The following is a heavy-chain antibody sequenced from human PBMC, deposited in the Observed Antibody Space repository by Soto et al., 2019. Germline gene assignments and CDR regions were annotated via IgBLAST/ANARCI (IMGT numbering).Heavy chain of an antibody. Sequence: ASVKVSCKASGGTFSSYAISWVRQAPGQGLEWMGGIIPIFGTANYAQKFQGRVTITADESTSTAYMELSSLRSEDTAVYYCARDLAKGGGSAGFDYWGQGTLVTVSS. CDR1: GGTFSSYA. J-gene: IGHJ4*02. V-gene: IGHV1-69*13. D-gene: IGHD1-26*01. CDR2: IIPIFGTA. CDR3: ARDLAKGGGSAGFDY.